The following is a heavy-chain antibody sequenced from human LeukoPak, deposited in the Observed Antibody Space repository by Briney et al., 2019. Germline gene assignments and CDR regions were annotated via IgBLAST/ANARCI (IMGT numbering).Heavy chain of an antibody. Sequence: GGSLRLSCAASGFTLRNFAMTWVRQAPGKGLEWVAAIDGGSDNTHHADFVRGRFTISRDNSKNTLYLQMNSLRAEDTAVYFCAKGDKMLTWRRTYNRFDPWGQGTLVTVSS. CDR3: AKGDKMLTWRRTYNRFDP. V-gene: IGHV3-23*01. CDR1: GFTLRNFA. CDR2: IDGGSDNT. D-gene: IGHD3-16*01. J-gene: IGHJ5*02.